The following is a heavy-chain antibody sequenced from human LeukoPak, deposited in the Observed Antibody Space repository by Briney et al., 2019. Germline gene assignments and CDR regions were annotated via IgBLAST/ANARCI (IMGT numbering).Heavy chain of an antibody. Sequence: GGSLRLSCAASGFTFSSYDMHWVRQATGKGLEWVSAIGTAGDTYYPGSVKGRFTISRENAKNSLYLQMNSLRAGDTAVYYCARGFGELPRYYYYGMDVWGQGTTATVSS. CDR2: IGTAGDT. CDR3: ARGFGELPRYYYYGMDV. V-gene: IGHV3-13*01. J-gene: IGHJ6*02. D-gene: IGHD3-10*01. CDR1: GFTFSSYD.